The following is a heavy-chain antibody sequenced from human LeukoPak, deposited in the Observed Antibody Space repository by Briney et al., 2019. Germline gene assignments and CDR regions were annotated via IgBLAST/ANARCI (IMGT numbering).Heavy chain of an antibody. D-gene: IGHD1-26*01. J-gene: IGHJ3*02. CDR1: GGSISSYF. Sequence: PSETLSLTCTVSGGSISSYFWSWIRQPPGKGLEWIAYIHYCENTNYNPSLKSRVTISVDTSKNQFSLKLSSVTAADTAVYYCARDRRWELLHAFDIWGQGTMVTVSS. V-gene: IGHV4-59*01. CDR3: ARDRRWELLHAFDI. CDR2: IHYCENT.